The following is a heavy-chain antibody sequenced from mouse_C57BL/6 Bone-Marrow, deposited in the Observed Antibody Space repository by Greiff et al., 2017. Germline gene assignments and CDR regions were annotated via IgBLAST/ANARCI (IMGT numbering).Heavy chain of an antibody. Sequence: QVQLQQPGAELVKPGASVKLSCQASGYTFTSYWMHWVKQRPGQGLEWIGMIHPNSGSTNYNEKFKSKATLTVDKSSSTAYMQLSSLSSEDSAVYSCARYPSLRDLYYWGQGTTLPVSS. V-gene: IGHV1-64*01. CDR3: ARYPSLRDLYY. CDR2: IHPNSGST. CDR1: GYTFTSYW. D-gene: IGHD1-1*01. J-gene: IGHJ2*01.